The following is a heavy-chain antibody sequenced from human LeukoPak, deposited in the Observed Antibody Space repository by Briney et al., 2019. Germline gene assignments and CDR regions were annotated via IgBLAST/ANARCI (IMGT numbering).Heavy chain of an antibody. CDR2: INPNSGGT. J-gene: IGHJ4*02. Sequence: ASVTVSCKASGYTFTGYYMHWVRQAPGQGLEWMGRINPNSGGTNYAQKFQGRVTMARDTSISTAYMELSRLRSDDTAVYYCARGYGGNSFYFDYWGQGTLVTVSS. CDR1: GYTFTGYY. V-gene: IGHV1-2*06. CDR3: ARGYGGNSFYFDY. D-gene: IGHD4-23*01.